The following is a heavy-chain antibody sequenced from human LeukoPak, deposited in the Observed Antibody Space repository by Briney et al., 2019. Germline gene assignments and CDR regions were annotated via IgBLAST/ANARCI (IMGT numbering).Heavy chain of an antibody. J-gene: IGHJ4*02. CDR3: ASGGGSYYFDY. CDR1: GYSFTAYG. CDR2: ISAYNGNT. Sequence: ASVKVSCKASGYSFTAYGITWMRQAPGQGLEWMGWISAYNGNTHYAERLQDRVTMTTDTSTSTAYMELRSLRSDDTAIYYCASGGGSYYFDYWGQGTLVTVSS. D-gene: IGHD2-15*01. V-gene: IGHV1-18*01.